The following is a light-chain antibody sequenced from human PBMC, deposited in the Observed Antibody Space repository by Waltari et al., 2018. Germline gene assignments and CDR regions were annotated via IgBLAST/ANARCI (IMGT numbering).Light chain of an antibody. V-gene: IGKV1-33*01. CDR3: QDYDNLPPLT. J-gene: IGKJ4*01. CDR2: DAP. Sequence: DIQMTQSPSSLSASVGDRVTITCQASQDISNYLNWFQQKPVKAPNLLIYDAPNLETGVPSRFSGSGSGTDFTFTISSLQPEEIATYYCQDYDNLPPLTFGGGTKVEIK. CDR1: QDISNY.